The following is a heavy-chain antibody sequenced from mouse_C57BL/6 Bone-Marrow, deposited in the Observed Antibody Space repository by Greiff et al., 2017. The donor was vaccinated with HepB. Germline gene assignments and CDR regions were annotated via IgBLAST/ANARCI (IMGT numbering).Heavy chain of an antibody. J-gene: IGHJ2*01. CDR3: ARLIPTNY. CDR1: GFTFSSYA. Sequence: EVKLVESGGGLVKPGGSLKLSCAASGFTFSSYAMSWVRQTPEKRLEWVATISDGGSYTYYPDNVKGRFTISRDNAKNNLYLQMSHLKSEDTAMYYCARLIPTNYWGQGTTLTVSS. V-gene: IGHV5-4*03. D-gene: IGHD2-4*01. CDR2: ISDGGSYT.